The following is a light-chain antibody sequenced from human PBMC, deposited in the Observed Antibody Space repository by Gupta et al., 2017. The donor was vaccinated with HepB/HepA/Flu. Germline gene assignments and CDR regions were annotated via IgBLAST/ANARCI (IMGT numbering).Light chain of an antibody. CDR1: QTISTY. J-gene: IGKJ1*01. Sequence: DIQRNNSPSYLPASVGDRVSIACRASQTISTYLNWYQQKPGRAPNLLIYGASILQCGVPSMFIGSGSGTDFTLTISSLQPDDLATYYCQQYHSAPRTFGQGTKVEIK. CDR2: GAS. CDR3: QQYHSAPRT. V-gene: IGKV1-39*01.